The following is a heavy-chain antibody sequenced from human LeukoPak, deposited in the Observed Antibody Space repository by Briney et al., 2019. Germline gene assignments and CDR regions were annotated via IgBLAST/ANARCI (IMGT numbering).Heavy chain of an antibody. V-gene: IGHV3-48*03. CDR1: GFTFSSYE. D-gene: IGHD4-17*01. CDR2: ISSSGSTI. Sequence: GGSLRLSCAASGFTFSSYEMNWVRQAPGKGLEWVSYISSSGSTIYYADSVKGRFTISRDNSKNTLHLQMSSLRAEDTAVYYCAKDMYGDFGGVDYWGQGTLVTVSS. J-gene: IGHJ4*02. CDR3: AKDMYGDFGGVDY.